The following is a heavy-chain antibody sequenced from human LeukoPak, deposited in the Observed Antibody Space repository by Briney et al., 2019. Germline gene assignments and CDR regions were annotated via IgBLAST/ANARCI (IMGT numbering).Heavy chain of an antibody. V-gene: IGHV1-18*01. D-gene: IGHD3-16*02. CDR1: GYTFTSYG. CDR3: ARDLQLRLGELSPPKSF. CDR2: ISAYNGNT. J-gene: IGHJ4*02. Sequence: GASVKVSCKASGYTFTSYGISWVRQAPGQGLEWMGWISAYNGNTNYAQKLQARVTMTTDTSTSTAYMELRSLRSDDTAVYYCARDLQLRLGELSPPKSFWGQGTLVTVSS.